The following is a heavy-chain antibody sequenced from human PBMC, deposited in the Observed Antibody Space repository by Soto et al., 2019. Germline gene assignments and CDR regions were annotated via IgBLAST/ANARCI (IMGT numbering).Heavy chain of an antibody. J-gene: IGHJ4*02. CDR1: GFTFSSYW. D-gene: IGHD3-22*01. CDR3: ARSGYYDSSGRTAFDY. V-gene: IGHV3-7*03. Sequence: GGSLRLSCAASGFTFSSYWMSWVRQAPGKGLEWVANIKQDGSEKYYVDSVKGRFTISRDNAKNSLYLQMNSLRAEDTAVYYCARSGYYDSSGRTAFDYWGQGTLVTVPQ. CDR2: IKQDGSEK.